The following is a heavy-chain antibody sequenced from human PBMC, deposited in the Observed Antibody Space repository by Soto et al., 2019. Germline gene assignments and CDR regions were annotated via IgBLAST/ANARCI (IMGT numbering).Heavy chain of an antibody. CDR3: ASRSREGSGYYPYYYYYYVMDG. J-gene: IGHJ6*02. D-gene: IGHD3-22*01. CDR2: IIPIFGTA. Sequence: ASVKVSCKASGGTFSSYAISWVRQAPGQGLEWMGGIIPIFGTANYAQKFQGRVTITADESTSTAYMELSSLRSEDTAVYYCASRSREGSGYYPYYYYYYVMDGWGQGTTVTVSS. CDR1: GGTFSSYA. V-gene: IGHV1-69*13.